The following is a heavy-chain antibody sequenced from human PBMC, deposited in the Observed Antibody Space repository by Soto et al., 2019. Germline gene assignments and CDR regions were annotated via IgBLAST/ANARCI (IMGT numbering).Heavy chain of an antibody. CDR1: GFTFVTYA. CDR2: ISGSGGST. D-gene: IGHD3-3*01. CDR3: ARWSYLDY. J-gene: IGHJ4*02. V-gene: IGHV3-23*01. Sequence: GGSLRLSCAVSGFTFVTYAMSWVRQAPGKGLEWVSAISGSGGSTYYADSVKGRFSISRDTSQSTLYLQMNSLRADDTAMYYCARWSYLDYWGQGTRVTVSS.